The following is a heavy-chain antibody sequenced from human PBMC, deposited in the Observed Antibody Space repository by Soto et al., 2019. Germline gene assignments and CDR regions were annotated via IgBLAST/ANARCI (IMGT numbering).Heavy chain of an antibody. CDR2: INPSGGST. J-gene: IGHJ4*02. V-gene: IGHV1-46*01. CDR3: ARASSGATYAHFDY. Sequence: QVQLVQSGAAVKKPGASVKVSCKASGSTFISYYLHWVRQAPGQGLEWMGIINPSGGSTSYAQKFQGRVTMTRDTSTSTVYMELSSLRSEDTAVYYCARASSGATYAHFDYWGQGSLVIVSS. D-gene: IGHD6-25*01. CDR1: GSTFISYY.